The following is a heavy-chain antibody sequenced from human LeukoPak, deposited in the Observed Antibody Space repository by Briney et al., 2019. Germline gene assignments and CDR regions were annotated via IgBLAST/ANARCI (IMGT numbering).Heavy chain of an antibody. CDR3: ATIGSSSHYFDN. CDR2: ISGSGSHT. J-gene: IGHJ4*02. D-gene: IGHD6-6*01. CDR1: GITFRSAG. Sequence: RRSQAVIGITFRSAGMNWGGHAPGKGLKWVSSISGSGSHTYYADSVKGRFTISRDNANNLLYLQMNSLRAEDTALYYCATIGSSSHYFDNWGQGTLVTVSS. V-gene: IGHV3-21*01.